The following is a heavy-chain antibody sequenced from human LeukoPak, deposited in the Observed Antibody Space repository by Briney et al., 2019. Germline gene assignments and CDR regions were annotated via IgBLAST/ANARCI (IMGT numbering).Heavy chain of an antibody. Sequence: AGGSLRLSCAASGFTFSSYAMHWVRQAPGKGLEWVAVISYDGSNKYYADSVKGRFTISRDNSKNTLYLQMNSLRAEDTAVYYCARDPSVFGVDQEGPDAFDIWGQGTMVTVSS. CDR1: GFTFSSYA. J-gene: IGHJ3*02. V-gene: IGHV3-30-3*01. CDR3: ARDPSVFGVDQEGPDAFDI. CDR2: ISYDGSNK. D-gene: IGHD3-3*01.